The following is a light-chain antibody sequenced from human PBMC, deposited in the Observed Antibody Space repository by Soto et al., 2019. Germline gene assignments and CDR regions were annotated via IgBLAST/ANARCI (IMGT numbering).Light chain of an antibody. CDR1: SSNIGAGYE. Sequence: QSVLTQPPSVSDAPGQRVTIACTGSSSNIGAGYEAHWYQQVPGTAPKLLIYENNNRPSGVPDRFSGSKSGTSDSLAITGVQSEEGAGYYCQSYDSSLSGYVFGTGTKVTVL. CDR3: QSYDSSLSGYV. CDR2: ENN. J-gene: IGLJ1*01. V-gene: IGLV1-40*01.